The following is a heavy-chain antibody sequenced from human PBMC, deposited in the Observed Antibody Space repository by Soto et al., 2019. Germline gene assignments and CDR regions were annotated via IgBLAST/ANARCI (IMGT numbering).Heavy chain of an antibody. J-gene: IGHJ6*02. CDR2: MYNTGST. CDR3: ARDLWGYCGTDCYPLDV. V-gene: IGHV4-39*07. D-gene: IGHD2-21*02. Sequence: PSATLSVTGTGSGGSISSSSYYWGWIRQPPGKGLEWIGYMYNTGSTVYNPSFKSRVTISVDTSKNQFSLKLNSVTAADTAVYYCARDLWGYCGTDCYPLDVWGQGTTVTVSS. CDR1: GGSISSSSYY.